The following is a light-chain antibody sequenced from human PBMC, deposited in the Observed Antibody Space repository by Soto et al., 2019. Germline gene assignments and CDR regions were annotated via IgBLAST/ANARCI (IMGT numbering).Light chain of an antibody. V-gene: IGLV7-43*01. CDR3: LLFYGDYWV. J-gene: IGLJ3*02. CDR1: TGAVTSGYY. Sequence: QAVVTQEPSLTVSPGGTVTLTCASSTGAVTSGYYPNWFQQKPGQAPRAPIYSTSNKHSWTPARFSGSLLGGKAALTLSGVQPEDEAEYYCLLFYGDYWVFGGGTKLTVL. CDR2: STS.